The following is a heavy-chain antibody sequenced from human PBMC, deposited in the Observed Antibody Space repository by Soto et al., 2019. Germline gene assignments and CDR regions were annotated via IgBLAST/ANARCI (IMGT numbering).Heavy chain of an antibody. CDR2: IYHSGST. D-gene: IGHD1-1*01. V-gene: IGHV4-38-2*01. CDR3: ARLRQLGELDY. CDR1: GNSISSDYY. J-gene: IGHJ4*02. Sequence: SETMSLTCAVSGNSISSDYYWGWIRQPPGKGLEWIGSIYHSGSTYYNPSLKSRVTISVDTSKNRFSLKMSSVTAADTAVYYCARLRQLGELDYWGQGTLF.